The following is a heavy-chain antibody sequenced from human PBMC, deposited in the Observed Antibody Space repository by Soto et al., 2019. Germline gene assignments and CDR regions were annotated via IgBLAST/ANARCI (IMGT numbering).Heavy chain of an antibody. CDR3: ATTPLHPPIAGRAAPPSHFFRDMVD. D-gene: IGHD6-25*01. J-gene: IGHJ6*02. V-gene: IGHV3-23*01. CDR1: GFTVSRYA. Sequence: GRSVRLYCAASGFTVSRYALTWLRRAPGQGLEWVSAIRGNGVSTYFADSVKGPVTISRDNSKNTLYLQMHSLRAEDSSVYYCATTPLHPPIAGRAAPPSHFFRDMVDWGQGTTVTVSS. CDR2: IRGNGVST.